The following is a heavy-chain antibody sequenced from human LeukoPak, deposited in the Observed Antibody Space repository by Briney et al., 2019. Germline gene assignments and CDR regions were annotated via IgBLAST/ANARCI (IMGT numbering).Heavy chain of an antibody. D-gene: IGHD3-22*01. CDR1: GGSISSSSYY. Sequence: PSETLSLTCTVSGGSISSSSYYWGWIGQPPGKGLEWIGSIYYSGSTYYNPSLKSRVTISVDTSKNQFSLKLSSVTAADTAVYYCARQQRITMIVVVLNWFDPWGQGTLVTVSS. V-gene: IGHV4-39*01. CDR3: ARQQRITMIVVVLNWFDP. CDR2: IYYSGST. J-gene: IGHJ5*02.